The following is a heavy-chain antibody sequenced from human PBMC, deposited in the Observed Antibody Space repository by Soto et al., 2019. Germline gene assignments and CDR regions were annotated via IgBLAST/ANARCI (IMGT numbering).Heavy chain of an antibody. CDR2: ISSSSSTI. V-gene: IGHV3-48*02. J-gene: IGHJ3*02. CDR3: ARDRGSRVGGYKGPVSFDI. D-gene: IGHD5-12*01. CDR1: GFTFSSYS. Sequence: GGSLRLSCAASGFTFSSYSMNWVRQAPGKGLDWVSYISSSSSTIYYADSVKGRFTISRDNAKNSLYLQMNSLRDEDTAVYYCARDRGSRVGGYKGPVSFDIWGQGTMVTVSS.